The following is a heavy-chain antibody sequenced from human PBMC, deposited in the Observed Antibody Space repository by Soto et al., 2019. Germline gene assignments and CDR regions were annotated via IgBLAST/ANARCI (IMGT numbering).Heavy chain of an antibody. CDR3: ARARSGYNIDAFDL. J-gene: IGHJ3*01. Sequence: QMQLQESGPGLVKPSETLSLTCTVSGVSIRSYFWSWVRQPPGRGLEWVGYIFVSGDSNYNPSLKSRVPISLDTSRNQFSLRLSSVTPADTAVYYCARARSGYNIDAFDLWGQGTMVTVSS. CDR2: IFVSGDS. D-gene: IGHD5-12*01. V-gene: IGHV4-59*01. CDR1: GVSIRSYF.